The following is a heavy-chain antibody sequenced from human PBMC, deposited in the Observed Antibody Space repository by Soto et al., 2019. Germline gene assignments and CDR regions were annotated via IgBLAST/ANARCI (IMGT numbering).Heavy chain of an antibody. V-gene: IGHV3-23*01. CDR3: ARDQSFDRSYYYGIDV. CDR2: ISGNGANT. Sequence: PGGSLRLSCAASGFTFSSSAMSWVRQAPGKGLEWVSAISGNGANTYYADSVKGRFTISRDNSKNTLYLQMNSLRVEDTAVYYCARDQSFDRSYYYGIDVWGQGTTVTVSS. CDR1: GFTFSSSA. J-gene: IGHJ6*02.